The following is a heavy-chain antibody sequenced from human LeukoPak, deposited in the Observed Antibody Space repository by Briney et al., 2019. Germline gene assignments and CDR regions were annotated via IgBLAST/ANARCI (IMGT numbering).Heavy chain of an antibody. D-gene: IGHD3-22*01. Sequence: GGTLRLSCAASGFTFSSYGMSWVRQAPGKGLEWVSAISGSGGSTYYADSVKGRFTISRDNSKNTLYLQMNSLRAEDTAVYYCAKDDYYDSSGYYSFDYWGQGTLVTVSS. CDR1: GFTFSSYG. CDR2: ISGSGGST. V-gene: IGHV3-23*01. CDR3: AKDDYYDSSGYYSFDY. J-gene: IGHJ4*02.